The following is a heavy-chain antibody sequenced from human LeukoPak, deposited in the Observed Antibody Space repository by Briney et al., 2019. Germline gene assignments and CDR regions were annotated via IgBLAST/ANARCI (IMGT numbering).Heavy chain of an antibody. J-gene: IGHJ5*02. V-gene: IGHV4-31*03. D-gene: IGHD3-16*01. CDR1: GGSNSSGGYY. CDR2: IYYSGST. Sequence: SQTLSLTCTVSGGSNSSGGYYWSWIRQHPGKGLEWIGYIYYSGSTYYNPSLKSRVTISVDTSKNQFSLKLSSVTAADTAVYYCARELEYYDYIWGINWFDPWGQGTLVTVSS. CDR3: ARELEYYDYIWGINWFDP.